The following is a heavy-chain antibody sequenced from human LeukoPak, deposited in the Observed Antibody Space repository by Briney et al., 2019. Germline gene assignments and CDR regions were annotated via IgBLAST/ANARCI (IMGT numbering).Heavy chain of an antibody. Sequence: PGRTLRLSCAASGFTFSNYAMSWVRQAAGKGPEWVSAVSGPGTTCYADIVKGRFSVSRDISKNTLSLEMNSLRDEDTAVYYCVKESPYPVGGTSRIYYFDNWGQGTLFTVSS. V-gene: IGHV3-23*01. CDR3: VKESPYPVGGTSRIYYFDN. J-gene: IGHJ4*02. CDR2: VSGPGTT. CDR1: GFTFSNYA. D-gene: IGHD1-26*01.